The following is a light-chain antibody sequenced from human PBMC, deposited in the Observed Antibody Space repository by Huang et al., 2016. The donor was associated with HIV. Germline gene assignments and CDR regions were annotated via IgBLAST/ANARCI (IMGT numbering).Light chain of an antibody. V-gene: IGKV1-NL1*01. J-gene: IGKJ5*01. CDR1: QVIRSS. CDR2: AAS. Sequence: DIQMTQSPSSLSASVGDRVTITCRASQVIRSSLAWYQQKPGKAPKLLLFAASRLESGVPSRFSGSGSGTDYTLTISSLQPEDFATYYCQQYYTTPRDTFGQGTRLAIK. CDR3: QQYYTTPRDT.